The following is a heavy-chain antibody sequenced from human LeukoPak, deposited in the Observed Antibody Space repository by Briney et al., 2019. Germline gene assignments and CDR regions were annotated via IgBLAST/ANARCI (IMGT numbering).Heavy chain of an antibody. Sequence: PSETLSLTCTVSGDSISSGSYYRSWIRQPAGKGLEWIGRIYTSGSTNYNPSLKSRVTISVDTSKNQFSLKLSSVTAADTAVYYCASSEYDILTGLYYFDYWGQGTLVTVSS. D-gene: IGHD3-9*01. V-gene: IGHV4-61*02. CDR3: ASSEYDILTGLYYFDY. J-gene: IGHJ4*02. CDR2: IYTSGST. CDR1: GDSISSGSYY.